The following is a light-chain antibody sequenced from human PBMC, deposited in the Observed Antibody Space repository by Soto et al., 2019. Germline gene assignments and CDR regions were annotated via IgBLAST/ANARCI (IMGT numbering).Light chain of an antibody. J-gene: IGKJ1*01. CDR1: QRVLYSSDNNNY. CDR3: QQHYGTPRT. V-gene: IGKV4-1*01. Sequence: DIVMTQSPDSLAVSLGERATINCKSSQRVLYSSDNNNYLAWYQQKPGQPPKLLIYWESIRESGGPDRFSGSGAGTDFTLTISSMKAEDVAVYYSQQHYGTPRTFGEGTKVEIK. CDR2: WES.